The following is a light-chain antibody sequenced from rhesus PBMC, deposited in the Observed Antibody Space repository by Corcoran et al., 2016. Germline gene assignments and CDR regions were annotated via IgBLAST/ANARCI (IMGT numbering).Light chain of an antibody. CDR2: DVS. CDR1: QGISSY. Sequence: DIQMTQSPSSLSASVGDTVTITCRASQGISSYLNWFLQKTGKAPKLLIYDVSNLESGVQSRFSGSGSGTAFTLTISSLQPEDFAAYYCLQHNSYPRTFGQGTKVEIK. V-gene: IGKV1-28*03. J-gene: IGKJ1*01. CDR3: LQHNSYPRT.